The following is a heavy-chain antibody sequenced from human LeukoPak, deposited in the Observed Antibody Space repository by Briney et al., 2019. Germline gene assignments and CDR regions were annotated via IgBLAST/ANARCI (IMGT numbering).Heavy chain of an antibody. CDR3: ARGSSGWYGWDYYYMDV. CDR2: IYHSGST. CDR1: GGSISSSNW. V-gene: IGHV4-4*02. Sequence: SETLSLTCAVSGGSISSSNWWSWVRQPPVKGLEWIGEIYHSGSTNYNPSLKSRVTISVDKSKNQFSLKLSSVTAADTAVYYCARGSSGWYGWDYYYMDVWGKGTTVTVSS. D-gene: IGHD6-19*01. J-gene: IGHJ6*03.